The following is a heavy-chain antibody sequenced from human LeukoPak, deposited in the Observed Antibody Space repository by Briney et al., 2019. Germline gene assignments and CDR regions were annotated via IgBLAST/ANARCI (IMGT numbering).Heavy chain of an antibody. J-gene: IGHJ6*03. CDR3: ARGRASNYDFWSGYYYYYYYMDV. V-gene: IGHV4-59*01. Sequence: SETLSLTCTVSGGSISSYYWSWIRQPPGKGLEWIGYIYYSGSTNYNPSLKSRVTISVDTSKNQFSLKLSSVTAADTAVYYCARGRASNYDFWSGYYYYYYYMDVWGKGTTVTVSS. D-gene: IGHD3-3*01. CDR2: IYYSGST. CDR1: GGSISSYY.